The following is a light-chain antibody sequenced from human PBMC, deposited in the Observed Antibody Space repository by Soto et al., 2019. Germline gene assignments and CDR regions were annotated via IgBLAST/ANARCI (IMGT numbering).Light chain of an antibody. V-gene: IGKV1-39*01. CDR1: QSISTY. Sequence: DIQMTQSPSSLSASVGDRVTITCRASQSISTYLNWYQQKAGKAPKVMIHAASSLPSGVPSRFSGSGSGTEFTLTINSLQREDFATYYCQESISNLGTFGPGTKVDIK. CDR2: AAS. CDR3: QESISNLGT. J-gene: IGKJ3*01.